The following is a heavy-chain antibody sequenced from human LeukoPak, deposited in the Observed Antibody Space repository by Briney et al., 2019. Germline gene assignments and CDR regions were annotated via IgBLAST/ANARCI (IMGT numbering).Heavy chain of an antibody. D-gene: IGHD2-2*01. Sequence: ASVKVSCKASGYTFTSYGISWVRQAPGQGLEWMGWIHPNRGDANYGQKFQGRVTMTRDTSIATAYLELGSLTSDDTAVYYCARETSEAFETWGQGTLVTVSS. J-gene: IGHJ5*02. CDR2: IHPNRGDA. CDR1: GYTFTSYG. CDR3: ARETSEAFET. V-gene: IGHV1-2*02.